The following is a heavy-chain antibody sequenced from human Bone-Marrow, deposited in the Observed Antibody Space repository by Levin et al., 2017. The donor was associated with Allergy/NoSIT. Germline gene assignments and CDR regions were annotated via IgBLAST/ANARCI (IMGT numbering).Heavy chain of an antibody. CDR2: ISGSGGST. D-gene: IGHD6-13*01. J-gene: IGHJ4*02. Sequence: SGGSLRLSCAASGFTFSSYAMSWVRQAPGKGLEWVSAISGSGGSTYYADSVKGRFTISRDNSKNTLYLQMNSLRAEDTAVYYCAKTVKGSSSWYGCMGYWGQGTLVTVSS. V-gene: IGHV3-23*01. CDR1: GFTFSSYA. CDR3: AKTVKGSSSWYGCMGY.